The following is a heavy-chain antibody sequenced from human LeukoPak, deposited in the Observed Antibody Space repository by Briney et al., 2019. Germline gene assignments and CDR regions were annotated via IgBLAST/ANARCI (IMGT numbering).Heavy chain of an antibody. D-gene: IGHD6-13*01. CDR2: IYYSGNT. V-gene: IGHV4-59*08. CDR3: ARRGAAADFFDY. Sequence: PSETLSLTCTVSGGSISSYYWSWTRQPPGKGLEWIGYIYYSGNTNYNPSLKSRVTISVDTSKNQFSLKLSSVTAADTAVYYCARRGAAADFFDYWGQGTMVTVSS. CDR1: GGSISSYY. J-gene: IGHJ4*02.